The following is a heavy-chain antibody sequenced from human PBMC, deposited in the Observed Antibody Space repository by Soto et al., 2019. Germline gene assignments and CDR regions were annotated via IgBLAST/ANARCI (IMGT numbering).Heavy chain of an antibody. Sequence: QVQLVQSGAEVKKPGASVKVSCKASGYTFTSYGISWVRQAPGQGLEWMGWISAYNGNTNYAQKLQGRVTMTTDTSTSTAYMELRSLRSDVTAVYYCARGKVLLWFGELPGYYYGMDVWGQGTTVTVSS. V-gene: IGHV1-18*01. CDR1: GYTFTSYG. CDR2: ISAYNGNT. D-gene: IGHD3-10*01. CDR3: ARGKVLLWFGELPGYYYGMDV. J-gene: IGHJ6*02.